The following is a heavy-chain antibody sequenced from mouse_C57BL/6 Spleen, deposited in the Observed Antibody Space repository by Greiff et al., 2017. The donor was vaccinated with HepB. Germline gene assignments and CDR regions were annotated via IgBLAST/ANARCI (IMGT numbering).Heavy chain of an antibody. CDR3: ARCAYYYGSSCDY. J-gene: IGHJ2*01. V-gene: IGHV5-17*01. CDR1: GFTFSDYG. Sequence: EVQLVESGGGLVKPGGSLKLSCAASGFTFSDYGMHWVRQAPEKGLEWVAYISSGSSTIYYADTVKGRFTISRDNAKNTLFLQKTSLRSEDTAMYYCARCAYYYGSSCDYWGQGTTLTVSS. D-gene: IGHD1-1*01. CDR2: ISSGSSTI.